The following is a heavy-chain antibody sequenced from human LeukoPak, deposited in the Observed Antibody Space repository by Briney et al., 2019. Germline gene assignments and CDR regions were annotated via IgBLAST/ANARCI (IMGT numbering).Heavy chain of an antibody. CDR2: ISSGSSTI. D-gene: IGHD1-1*01. CDR3: VRDHNWAFDS. Sequence: GGSLRLSCAASGFTFSTFDMNWVRRAPGKGLEWVSYISSGSSTIYYADSVKGRFTISRDNAKNSLYLQMNSLRDEDTAVYYCVRDHNWAFDSWGQGTLVTVSS. V-gene: IGHV3-48*02. J-gene: IGHJ4*02. CDR1: GFTFSTFD.